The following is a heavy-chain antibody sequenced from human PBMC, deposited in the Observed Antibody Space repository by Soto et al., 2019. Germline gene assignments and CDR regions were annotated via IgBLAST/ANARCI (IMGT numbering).Heavy chain of an antibody. J-gene: IGHJ5*02. CDR3: ARRSSSSLGSLFDP. CDR1: GGSISSSTYY. V-gene: IGHV4-39*01. D-gene: IGHD6-6*01. Sequence: QLQLQESGPGLVQPAETLSLTCTVSGGSISSSTYYWDWIRQPPGKGLEWIGAMYYTGNKNYNPSLESRGTMSVDTSTNQFSLKLSSVTPTDTAVYYCARRSSSSLGSLFDPWGRGILVTVSS. CDR2: MYYTGNK.